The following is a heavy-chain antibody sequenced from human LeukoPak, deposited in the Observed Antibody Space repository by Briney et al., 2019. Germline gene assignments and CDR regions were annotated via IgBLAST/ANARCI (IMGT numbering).Heavy chain of an antibody. CDR2: INPNSGGT. D-gene: IGHD3-22*01. Sequence: ASVKVSCKASDYTFTSYGISRVRQAPGQGLEWMGWINPNSGGTNYAQKFQGRVTMTRDTSISTAYMELSRLRSDDTAVYYCARAPYYYDSSGYYYDYWGQGTLVTVSS. CDR3: ARAPYYYDSSGYYYDY. J-gene: IGHJ4*02. V-gene: IGHV1-2*02. CDR1: DYTFTSYG.